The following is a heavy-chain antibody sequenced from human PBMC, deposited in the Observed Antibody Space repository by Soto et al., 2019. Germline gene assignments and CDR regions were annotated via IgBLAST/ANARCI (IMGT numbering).Heavy chain of an antibody. V-gene: IGHV4-61*01. J-gene: IGHJ6*02. D-gene: IGHD3-3*01. CDR1: GGSVSSGSYY. Sequence: PSETLSLTCTVSGGSVSSGSYYWSWIRQPPGKGLEWIGYIYYSGSTYYNPSLKSRVTISVDTSKNQFSLKLSSVTAADTAVYYCARGSGYPSQYYYYGMDVWGQGTTVTVSS. CDR2: IYYSGST. CDR3: ARGSGYPSQYYYYGMDV.